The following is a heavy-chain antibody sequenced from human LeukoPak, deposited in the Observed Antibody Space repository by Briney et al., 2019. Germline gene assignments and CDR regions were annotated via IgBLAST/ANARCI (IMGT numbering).Heavy chain of an antibody. V-gene: IGHV3-23*01. CDR2: ITGSGGRT. D-gene: IGHD6-6*01. CDR1: GFTFSSYA. J-gene: IGHJ4*02. Sequence: PGGSLRLSCAASGFTFSSYAMNWVRQAPGKGLEWVSAITGSGGRTYYADSVKGRFTISRDNAKNSLYLQMNSLRVEDTAVYYCARGGAARPDFWGQGTLVTVSS. CDR3: ARGGAARPDF.